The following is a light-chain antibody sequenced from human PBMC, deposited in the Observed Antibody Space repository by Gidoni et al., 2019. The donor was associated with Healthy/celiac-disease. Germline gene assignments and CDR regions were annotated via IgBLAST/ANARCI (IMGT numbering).Light chain of an antibody. CDR3: QQYDNLPMCS. CDR2: DAS. CDR1: QDISNY. Sequence: DIQMTQSPSSLSASVGGRVTITCQASQDISNYLNWYQQKPGKAPKLLIYDASNLETGVPSRFSGSGSGTDFTFTISSLQPEDIATYYCQQYDNLPMCSFGQGTKLEIK. J-gene: IGKJ2*04. V-gene: IGKV1-33*01.